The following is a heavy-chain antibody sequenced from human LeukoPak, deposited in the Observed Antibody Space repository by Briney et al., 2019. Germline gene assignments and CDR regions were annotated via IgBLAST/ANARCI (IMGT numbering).Heavy chain of an antibody. V-gene: IGHV3-30*04. D-gene: IGHD3-22*01. CDR1: GFTFSSYA. Sequence: AGSLRLSCSASGFTFSSYAMHWVRQAPVKGLEWVAVISSDGSHTNYADSVKGRFTISRDNSKNTLYLQMNSLRADDTAVYYCAPTYYYDSSGYYYDYWGQGTLVTVSS. J-gene: IGHJ4*02. CDR3: APTYYYDSSGYYYDY. CDR2: ISSDGSHT.